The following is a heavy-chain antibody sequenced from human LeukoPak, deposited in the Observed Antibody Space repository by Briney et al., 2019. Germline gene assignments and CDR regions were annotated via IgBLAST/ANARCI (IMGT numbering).Heavy chain of an antibody. Sequence: GGSLRLSCAASGFTFSSYGMHWVRQAPGKGLEWVAVISYDGSSKYYADSVKGRFTISRDNSKNTLYLQINSLRAEDTAVYYCARDSSGYQWGQGTLVTVSS. CDR3: ARDSSGYQ. CDR1: GFTFSSYG. D-gene: IGHD3-22*01. J-gene: IGHJ4*02. V-gene: IGHV3-30*03. CDR2: ISYDGSSK.